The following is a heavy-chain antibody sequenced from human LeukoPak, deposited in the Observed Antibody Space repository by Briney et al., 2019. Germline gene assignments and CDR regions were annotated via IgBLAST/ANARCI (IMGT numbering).Heavy chain of an antibody. J-gene: IGHJ4*02. Sequence: GGSLRLSCAASGFTFSSNSMNWVRQAPGKGLEWVSAFSTTSDYKHYADSVKGRFTISRDNAKNSLYLQMNSLRAEDTAVYYCARARDCSSTSCYGVGDFWGQGTLVTVSS. CDR1: GFTFSSNS. V-gene: IGHV3-21*01. CDR2: FSTTSDYK. D-gene: IGHD2-2*01. CDR3: ARARDCSSTSCYGVGDF.